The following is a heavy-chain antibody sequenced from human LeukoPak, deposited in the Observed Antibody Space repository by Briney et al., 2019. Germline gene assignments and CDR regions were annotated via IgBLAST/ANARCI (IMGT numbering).Heavy chain of an antibody. V-gene: IGHV3-21*01. Sequence: GGSLRLSCAASGLTFSSYSMNWVRQAPGKGLEWVSSISSSSSYIYYADSVKGRFTISRDNAKNSLYLQMNSLRAEDTAVYYCARDYFITGTTLFDYWGQGTLVTVSS. CDR1: GLTFSSYS. CDR2: ISSSSSYI. CDR3: ARDYFITGTTLFDY. J-gene: IGHJ4*02. D-gene: IGHD1-20*01.